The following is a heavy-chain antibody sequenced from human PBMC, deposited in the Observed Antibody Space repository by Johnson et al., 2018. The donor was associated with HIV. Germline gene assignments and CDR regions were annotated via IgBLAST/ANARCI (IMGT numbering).Heavy chain of an antibody. CDR1: GFTFSSYA. CDR2: ISYDGSNK. V-gene: IGHV3-30-3*01. D-gene: IGHD4-17*01. CDR3: ARELEFGDLRKNDAFDI. Sequence: VQLVESGGGVVQPGRSLRLCCAASGFTFSSYAMHWVRQAPGKGLEWVAVISYDGSNKYYADSVKGRFTISRDNSKNTLYLQMNSLRAEDTAVYYCARELEFGDLRKNDAFDIWGQGTMVTVSS. J-gene: IGHJ3*02.